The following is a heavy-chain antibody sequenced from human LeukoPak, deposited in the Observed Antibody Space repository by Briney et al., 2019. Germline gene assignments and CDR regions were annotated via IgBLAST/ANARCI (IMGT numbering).Heavy chain of an antibody. CDR2: ISNTGSVI. J-gene: IGHJ4*02. D-gene: IGHD2-2*01. CDR3: ARDIVVVPAANGFDY. Sequence: GGSLRLSCAASGSTFSSHTMNWVRQAPGKGLEWVSYISNTGSVIYYADSVKGRFTISRDNAKNSLYLQMNSLRAEDTAVYYCARDIVVVPAANGFDYWGQGTLVTVSS. V-gene: IGHV3-21*05. CDR1: GSTFSSHT.